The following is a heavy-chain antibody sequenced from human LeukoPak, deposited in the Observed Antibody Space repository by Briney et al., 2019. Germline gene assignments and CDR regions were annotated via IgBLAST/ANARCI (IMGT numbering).Heavy chain of an antibody. V-gene: IGHV3-48*02. J-gene: IGHJ4*02. D-gene: IGHD7-27*01. Sequence: TGGSLRLSCAASGFTFSTYSMNWVRQAPGKGLEWVSYMSETSRPSYYADSVKGRFTISRDNAKNSLYLQMNSLRDEDTAVYYCARDPNWSFDYWGQGTLVTVSS. CDR2: MSETSRPS. CDR3: ARDPNWSFDY. CDR1: GFTFSTYS.